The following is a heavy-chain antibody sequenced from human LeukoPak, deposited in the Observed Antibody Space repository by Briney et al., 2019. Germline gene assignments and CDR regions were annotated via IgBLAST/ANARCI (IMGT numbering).Heavy chain of an antibody. D-gene: IGHD3-10*01. CDR3: ARGHLVRGINDAFDI. J-gene: IGHJ3*02. V-gene: IGHV3-66*01. CDR1: GLNVSNNY. Sequence: GGSLRLSCAASGLNVSNNYMSWVRQAPGKGLEWVSVIYSGGSAYHADSVRGRFTISRDNSDNTLYLQMNSVRVEDTAVYFCARGHLVRGINDAFDIWGQGTMVTVSS. CDR2: IYSGGSA.